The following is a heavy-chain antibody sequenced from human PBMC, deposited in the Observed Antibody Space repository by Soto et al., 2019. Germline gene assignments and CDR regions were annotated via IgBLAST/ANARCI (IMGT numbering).Heavy chain of an antibody. V-gene: IGHV1-3*01. Sequence: QVQLVQSGAEVKKPGASVKVSCKASGYTFTSYAMHWVRQAPGQRLEWMGWINAGNGNTKYSQKFQGRVTITRDTSASTAYMELSSLRSEDTAVYCCARGAITMVRGVTHDWFDPWGQGTLVTVSS. CDR2: INAGNGNT. D-gene: IGHD3-10*01. CDR3: ARGAITMVRGVTHDWFDP. J-gene: IGHJ5*02. CDR1: GYTFTSYA.